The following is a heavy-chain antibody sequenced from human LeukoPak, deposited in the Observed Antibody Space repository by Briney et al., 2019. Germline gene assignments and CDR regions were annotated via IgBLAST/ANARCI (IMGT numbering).Heavy chain of an antibody. D-gene: IGHD1-26*01. Sequence: GGSLRLSGAASGFTFSSYAMSWVRQAPGKGLEWVSAISGSGGSTYYADSVKGRFTISRDNSKNTLYLQMNSLRAEDTAVYYCAKVTKWELLYYFDYWGQGTLVTVSS. CDR3: AKVTKWELLYYFDY. CDR2: ISGSGGST. V-gene: IGHV3-23*01. CDR1: GFTFSSYA. J-gene: IGHJ4*02.